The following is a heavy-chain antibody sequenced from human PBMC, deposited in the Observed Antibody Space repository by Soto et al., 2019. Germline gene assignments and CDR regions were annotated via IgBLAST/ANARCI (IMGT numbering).Heavy chain of an antibody. CDR3: ARALNYRIMTTVMELFDP. Sequence: SETLSLTCTVSGGSISSSSYYWGWIRQPPGKGMEWIGSIYYSGSPNYNKSLKSRVTIPVDTSKNLFSLKLSSVTAAVTALYYFARALNYRIMTTVMELFDPWGQGTLVTVSS. V-gene: IGHV4-39*07. CDR1: GGSISSSSYY. J-gene: IGHJ5*02. D-gene: IGHD4-4*01. CDR2: IYYSGSP.